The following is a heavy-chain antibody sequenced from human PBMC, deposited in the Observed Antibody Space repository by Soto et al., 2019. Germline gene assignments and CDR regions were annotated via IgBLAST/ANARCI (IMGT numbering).Heavy chain of an antibody. CDR2: ISTYSGDT. V-gene: IGHV1-18*01. J-gene: IGHJ5*02. Sequence: GASVKVSCKASGYTFFTYDISWVRQAPGQGLEWMGWISTYSGDTKYAQKFQGRVTMTTDTSTTTAYLELRSLRSDDTAVYYCARHHGPTTSENWFDPWGQGTLVTDSS. CDR3: ARHHGPTTSENWFDP. D-gene: IGHD5-12*01. CDR1: GYTFFTYD.